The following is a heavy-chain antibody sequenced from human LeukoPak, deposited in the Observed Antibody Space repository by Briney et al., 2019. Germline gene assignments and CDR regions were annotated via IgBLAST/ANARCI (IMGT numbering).Heavy chain of an antibody. D-gene: IGHD6-13*01. CDR3: ARTGRIAAAGTLYFDY. CDR1: GGSISSYY. J-gene: IGHJ4*02. V-gene: IGHV4-59*08. Sequence: NTSETLSLTCTVSGGSISSYYWSWIRQPPWKGLEWIGYIYYSGSTNYNPSLKSRVTISVDTSKNQFSLKLSSVTAADTAVYYCARTGRIAAAGTLYFDYWGQGTLVTVSS. CDR2: IYYSGST.